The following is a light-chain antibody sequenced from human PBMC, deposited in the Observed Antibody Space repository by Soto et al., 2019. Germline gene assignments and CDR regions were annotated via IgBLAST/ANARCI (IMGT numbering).Light chain of an antibody. Sequence: QSVLTQPPSASGSPGQSVTISCTGTSRDVGGYNYVSWYRHRPGEAPKLMIYEVNKRPSGVPDRFSGSKSGNTASLTVSGLQTEDEADYYCSSYAASNTPVLFGGGTKLTVL. CDR2: EVN. CDR1: SRDVGGYNY. CDR3: SSYAASNTPVL. V-gene: IGLV2-8*01. J-gene: IGLJ2*01.